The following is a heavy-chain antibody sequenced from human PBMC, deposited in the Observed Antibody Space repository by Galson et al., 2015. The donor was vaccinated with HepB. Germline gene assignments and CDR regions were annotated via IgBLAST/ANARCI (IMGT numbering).Heavy chain of an antibody. Sequence: SLRLSCAASGFTFSDYYMRWIRQAPGKGLEWVSYISSSGSTIYYADSVKGRFTISRDNAKNSLYLQMNSLRAEDTAVYYCARDQAVVGYFDYWGQGTLVTVSS. V-gene: IGHV3-11*01. CDR2: ISSSGSTI. J-gene: IGHJ4*02. CDR3: ARDQAVVGYFDY. D-gene: IGHD2-15*01. CDR1: GFTFSDYY.